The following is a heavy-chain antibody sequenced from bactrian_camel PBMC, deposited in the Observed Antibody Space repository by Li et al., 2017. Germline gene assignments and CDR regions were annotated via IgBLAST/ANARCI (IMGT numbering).Heavy chain of an antibody. CDR2: IDSDGST. CDR3: VRSAHGRCAGY. CDR1: GDHRM. J-gene: IGHJ4*01. V-gene: IGHV3S53*01. Sequence: HVQLVESGGGSAQTGGSLRLSCVVSGDHRMVAWFRQGPGRTREGVAGIDSDGSTTYADSVKGRFTISSDKARDTVYLQMNSLKPEDTAMNSCVRSAHGRCAGYWGQGTQVTVS.